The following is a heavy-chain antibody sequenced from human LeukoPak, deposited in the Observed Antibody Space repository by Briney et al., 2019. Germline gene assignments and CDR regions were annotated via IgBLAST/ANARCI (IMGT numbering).Heavy chain of an antibody. CDR3: ARAPCSHNYQGGCYQGLDV. Sequence: PGGSLRLSCAASGFTFSAYAIHWVRRAPGKGLEWVAVIWFDVSNKYYADSVKGRFTISRDNSKNTLFLQMNSLTAEGSSVYYCARAPCSHNYQGGCYQGLDVWGQGTTVSVS. V-gene: IGHV3-33*01. D-gene: IGHD1-1*01. J-gene: IGHJ6*02. CDR2: IWFDVSNK. CDR1: GFTFSAYA.